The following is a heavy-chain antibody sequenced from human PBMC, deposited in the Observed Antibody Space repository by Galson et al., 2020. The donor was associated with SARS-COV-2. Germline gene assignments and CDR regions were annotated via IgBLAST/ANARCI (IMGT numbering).Heavy chain of an antibody. CDR1: GFTVTSNY. Sequence: GSLRLSCAASGFTVTSNYMHWVRQAPGKGLDWVSVMYSGGSTWYSDSVEGRFTVSRDTSKNTLYLQMNSLRAEDTAVYFCARGLKLAPLTFDIWGQGTIVTVSS. J-gene: IGHJ3*02. D-gene: IGHD1-1*01. V-gene: IGHV3-53*01. CDR3: ARGLKLAPLTFDI. CDR2: MYSGGST.